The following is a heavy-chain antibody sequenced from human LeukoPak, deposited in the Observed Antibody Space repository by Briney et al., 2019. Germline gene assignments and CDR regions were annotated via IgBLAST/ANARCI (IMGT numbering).Heavy chain of an antibody. J-gene: IGHJ3*02. CDR1: GFTFGDYA. V-gene: IGHV3-49*03. D-gene: IGHD3-22*01. Sequence: GRSLRLSCTASGFTFGDYAMSWFRQAPGKGLEWVGFIRSKAHGGTPDYAASVKGRFTISRDDSKSIAYLQMNSLKTEDTAVYYCIRDYPYDSSGCAFDIWGQGTMVTVSS. CDR2: IRSKAHGGTP. CDR3: IRDYPYDSSGCAFDI.